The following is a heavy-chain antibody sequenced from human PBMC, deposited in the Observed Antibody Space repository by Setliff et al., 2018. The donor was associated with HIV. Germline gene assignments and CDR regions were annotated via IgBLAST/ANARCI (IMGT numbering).Heavy chain of an antibody. D-gene: IGHD5-12*01. CDR3: VREVSTTPYYFNY. V-gene: IGHV3-7*05. CDR2: IKQDGSEK. J-gene: IGHJ4*02. CDR1: GFTFSSYW. Sequence: GGSLRLSCAASGFTFSSYWMSWVRQAPGKGLEWVANIKQDGSEKYYVDSVKGRFTISRDNAKNSLYLQMDSLTAEDTAVYYCVREVSTTPYYFNYWGQGALVTVSS.